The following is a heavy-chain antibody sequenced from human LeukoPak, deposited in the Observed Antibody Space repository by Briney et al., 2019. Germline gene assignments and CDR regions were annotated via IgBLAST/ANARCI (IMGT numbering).Heavy chain of an antibody. CDR2: ISYDGSNK. Sequence: QPGGSLRLSCAASGFTFSSYGLHWVRQAPGKGLEWVAVISYDGSNKFCADSVKGRFTISRDNSKNTLYLQMNSLRAEDTAMYYCAKYTGTYDGLIDSWGQGTLVTASS. CDR3: AKYTGTYDGLIDS. D-gene: IGHD1-26*01. CDR1: GFTFSSYG. J-gene: IGHJ4*02. V-gene: IGHV3-30*18.